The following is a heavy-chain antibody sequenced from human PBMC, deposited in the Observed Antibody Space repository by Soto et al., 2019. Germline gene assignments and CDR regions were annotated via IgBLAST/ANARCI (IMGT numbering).Heavy chain of an antibody. D-gene: IGHD3-10*01. CDR2: IDVDGSGA. Sequence: EVQLVESGGGLVQPGGSLKLSCAASGFLFSNYWMHWVRQAPGKGLVWVSHIDVDGSGATYADSVKGRFTISRDNAKNTLYLQMNSLRDDDTAVYYCASDLYGSWSFARFYGMDVWGQGTTVTVSS. CDR1: GFLFSNYW. CDR3: ASDLYGSWSFARFYGMDV. J-gene: IGHJ6*02. V-gene: IGHV3-74*01.